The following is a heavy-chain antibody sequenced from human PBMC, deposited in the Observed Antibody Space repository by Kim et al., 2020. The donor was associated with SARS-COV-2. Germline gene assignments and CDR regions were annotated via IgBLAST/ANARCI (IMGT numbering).Heavy chain of an antibody. CDR2: IVVGSGNT. D-gene: IGHD2-2*01. J-gene: IGHJ6*02. CDR3: AADGVVPAANYYYGMDV. Sequence: SVKVSCKASGFTFTSSAVQWVRQARGQRLEWIGWIVVGSGNTNYAQKFQERVTITRDMSTSTAYMELSSLRSEDTAVYYCAADGVVPAANYYYGMDVWGQGTTVTVSS. CDR1: GFTFTSSA. V-gene: IGHV1-58*01.